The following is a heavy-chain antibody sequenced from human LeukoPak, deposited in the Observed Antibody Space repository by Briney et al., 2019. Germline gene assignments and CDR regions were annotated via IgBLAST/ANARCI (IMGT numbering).Heavy chain of an antibody. CDR1: GGSISSYY. CDR2: IYYSGST. D-gene: IGHD2-2*01. Sequence: SETLSLTCTVSGGSISSYYWSWIRQPPGKGLEWIGYIYYSGSTNYNPSLKSRVTISVDTSKNQFSLKLSSVTAADTAVYYCAREATRNIVVVPAAIYYFDYWGQGTLVTVSS. J-gene: IGHJ4*02. V-gene: IGHV4-59*01. CDR3: AREATRNIVVVPAAIYYFDY.